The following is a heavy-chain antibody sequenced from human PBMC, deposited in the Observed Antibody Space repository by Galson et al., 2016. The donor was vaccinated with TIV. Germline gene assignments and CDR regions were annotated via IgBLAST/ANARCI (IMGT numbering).Heavy chain of an antibody. D-gene: IGHD3-3*01. Sequence: SVKVSCKASGFTLSSYSVNWVRQAPGQGLQRMGYISGYNGNRNSAQKFQGRLSVTADTSTNTAFLELRRLTSDDTAVYYCARMPTKTFDFWSGYDNQFHMDVWGKGTSVTVSS. V-gene: IGHV1-18*01. CDR3: ARMPTKTFDFWSGYDNQFHMDV. CDR2: ISGYNGNR. CDR1: GFTLSSYS. J-gene: IGHJ6*03.